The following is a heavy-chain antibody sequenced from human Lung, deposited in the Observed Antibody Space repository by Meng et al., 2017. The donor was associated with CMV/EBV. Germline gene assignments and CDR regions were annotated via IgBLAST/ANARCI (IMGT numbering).Heavy chain of an antibody. CDR2: INPNSGGT. D-gene: IGHD2-15*01. Sequence: ASVKVSCKASGYTFTGYYMHWVRQAPGQGLEWMGWINPNSGGTNYAQKFQGRVTMTRDTSISTAYMELSRVRSDDTAVYYCARDGGGLYYFDYWGQGTLVTVSS. V-gene: IGHV1-2*02. J-gene: IGHJ4*02. CDR1: GYTFTGYY. CDR3: ARDGGGLYYFDY.